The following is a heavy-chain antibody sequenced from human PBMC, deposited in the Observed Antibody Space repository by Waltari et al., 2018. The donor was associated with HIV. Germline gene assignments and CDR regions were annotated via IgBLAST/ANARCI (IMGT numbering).Heavy chain of an antibody. V-gene: IGHV4-34*01. CDR1: GGSFSGYF. D-gene: IGHD5-18*01. Sequence: QVQLQQWGAGLLKPSETLTLTCAVYGGSFSGYFWTWIRQPPGKGLEWIGEINHSGSTDSNPSLKSRVTISVDTSKNQFSLQLSSVIAADTAVYYCARGRGYSHGPAYGLDVWGQGTTVTVSS. CDR3: ARGRGYSHGPAYGLDV. CDR2: INHSGST. J-gene: IGHJ6*02.